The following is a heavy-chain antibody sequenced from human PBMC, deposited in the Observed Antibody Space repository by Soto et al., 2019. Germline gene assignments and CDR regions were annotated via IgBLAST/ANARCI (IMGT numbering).Heavy chain of an antibody. CDR1: GFNFDDYA. CDR3: AKDDQYSSGWYYFDY. CDR2: ISWNSGSI. V-gene: IGHV3-9*01. D-gene: IGHD6-19*01. J-gene: IGHJ4*02. Sequence: EVQLVESGGGLVQPGRSLRLSCAASGFNFDDYAMHWVRQAPGKGLEWVSGISWNSGSIGYADSVKGRFTISRDNAKNSLYLQMNSLRAEDTALYYCAKDDQYSSGWYYFDYWGQGTLVTVSS.